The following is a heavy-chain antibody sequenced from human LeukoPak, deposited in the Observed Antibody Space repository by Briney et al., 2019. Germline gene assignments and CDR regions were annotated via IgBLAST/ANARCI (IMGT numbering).Heavy chain of an antibody. CDR1: GFTFSSYA. CDR2: ISYDGSNK. V-gene: IGHV3-30-3*01. J-gene: IGHJ4*02. D-gene: IGHD5-12*01. Sequence: QTGGSLRLSCAASGFTFSSYAMHWVRQAPGKGLEWVAVISYDGSNKYYADSVKGRFTISRDNSKNTLYLQMNSLRAEDTAVYYCAKDMAVDGAWLPLDYWGQGTLVTVSS. CDR3: AKDMAVDGAWLPLDY.